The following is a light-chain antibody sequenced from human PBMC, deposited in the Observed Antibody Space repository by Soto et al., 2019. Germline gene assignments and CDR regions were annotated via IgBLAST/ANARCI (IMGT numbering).Light chain of an antibody. Sequence: QSVVTQPPSASGTPGQRVTISCSGGSSNIGSNTVNWYHQLPGTAPKVLIYSNNQRPSGVPDRFSGSKSGTSASLAISGLQSEDEADYYCAAWDHSLQGWVFGGGTKLTVL. J-gene: IGLJ3*02. CDR1: SSNIGSNT. V-gene: IGLV1-44*01. CDR2: SNN. CDR3: AAWDHSLQGWV.